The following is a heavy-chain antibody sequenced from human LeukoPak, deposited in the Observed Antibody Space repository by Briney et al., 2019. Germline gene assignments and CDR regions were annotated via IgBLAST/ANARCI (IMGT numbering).Heavy chain of an antibody. J-gene: IGHJ4*02. V-gene: IGHV3-64*04. CDR3: ARDQAAVPGGDY. CDR1: GLTFRSFA. Sequence: PGGSLRLSCSASGLTFRSFAMHWVRQAPGKGLECVSGISSNGGSTFYADSVKGRFTISRDNAKNSLYLQMNSLRAEDTAVYYCARDQAAVPGGDYWGQGTLVTVSS. CDR2: ISSNGGST. D-gene: IGHD6-13*01.